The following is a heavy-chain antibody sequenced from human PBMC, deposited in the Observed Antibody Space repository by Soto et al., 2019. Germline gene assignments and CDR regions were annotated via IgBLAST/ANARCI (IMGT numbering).Heavy chain of an antibody. V-gene: IGHV4-39*01. J-gene: IGHJ4*02. CDR1: DGSISSSSYY. CDR2: IYYSGST. D-gene: IGHD5-12*01. Sequence: SETLSLTCTVSDGSISSSSYYCGWIRQPPGKGLEWIGSIYYSGSTYYNPSLKSRVTISVDTSKNQFSLKLSSVTAADTAVYYCASCGYSGYDWPRFDYWGQGTLVTVSS. CDR3: ASCGYSGYDWPRFDY.